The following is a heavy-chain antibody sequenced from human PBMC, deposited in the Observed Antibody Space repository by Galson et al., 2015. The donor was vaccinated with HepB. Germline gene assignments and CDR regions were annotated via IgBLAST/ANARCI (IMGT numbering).Heavy chain of an antibody. V-gene: IGHV3-33*06. D-gene: IGHD6-19*01. CDR1: GFIFRNYG. CDR2: IWYDGRNQ. CDR3: AKLDSSGSS. J-gene: IGHJ4*02. Sequence: SLRLSCAASGFIFRNYGMHWVRQAPGKGLEWVAVIWYDGRNQMYADSVRGRFTISRDNSRNTLYLQMSSLRVEDTALYYCAKLDSSGSSWGQGTLVTVPS.